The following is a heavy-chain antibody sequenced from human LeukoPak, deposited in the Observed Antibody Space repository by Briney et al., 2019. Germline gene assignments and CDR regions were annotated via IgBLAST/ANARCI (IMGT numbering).Heavy chain of an antibody. J-gene: IGHJ3*02. D-gene: IGHD3-3*01. CDR2: ISAYNGNT. CDR1: GYTFTSYG. V-gene: IGHV1-18*01. Sequence: ASVTVSCTASGYTFTSYGISWVRQAPGQGLEWMGWISAYNGNTNYAQKLQGRVTMTTDTSTSTAYMELRSLRSDDTAVYYCARAETSYYDFWSGRDAFDIWGQGTMVTVSS. CDR3: ARAETSYYDFWSGRDAFDI.